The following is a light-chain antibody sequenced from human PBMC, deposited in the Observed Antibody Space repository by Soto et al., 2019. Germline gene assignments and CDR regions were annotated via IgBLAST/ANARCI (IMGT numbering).Light chain of an antibody. CDR1: QSFNSIY. CDR3: QQYNTWPRT. CDR2: GAS. J-gene: IGKJ1*01. Sequence: EIVLTQSPGTLSLSPGERATLYCRASQSFNSIYLAWYQQKPGQAPRLLIYGASTRATAIPARFSGSGSGTEFTLSISSLQSEDFAVYYCQQYNTWPRTFGQGTKVDIK. V-gene: IGKV3-15*01.